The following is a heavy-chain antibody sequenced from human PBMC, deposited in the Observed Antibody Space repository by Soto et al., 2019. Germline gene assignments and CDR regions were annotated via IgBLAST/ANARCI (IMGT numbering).Heavy chain of an antibody. D-gene: IGHD5-18*01. CDR3: ARGATAMVHYYYYYGMDV. J-gene: IGHJ6*02. CDR2: ISSSGSTI. Sequence: QAQLVESGGGLVKPGGSLRLSCAASGFTFSDYYMSWFRQAPGKGLEWVSYISSSGSTIYYADSVKGRFTISRDNAKNALYLQMNSLRAEDTAVYYCARGATAMVHYYYYYGMDVWGQGTTVTVSS. V-gene: IGHV3-11*01. CDR1: GFTFSDYY.